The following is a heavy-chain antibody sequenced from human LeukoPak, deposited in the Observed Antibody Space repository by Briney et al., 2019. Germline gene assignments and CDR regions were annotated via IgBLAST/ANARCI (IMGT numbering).Heavy chain of an antibody. CDR2: ISWNSGSI. J-gene: IGHJ4*02. D-gene: IGHD5-18*01. Sequence: PGGSLRLSCAASGFTFDDYAMHWVRQAPGKGLEGVSGISWNSGSIGYADSVKGRFTISRDNAKNSLYLQMNSLRAEDTALYYCAKDPMGYSYVRFDYWGQGTLVTVSS. V-gene: IGHV3-9*01. CDR3: AKDPMGYSYVRFDY. CDR1: GFTFDDYA.